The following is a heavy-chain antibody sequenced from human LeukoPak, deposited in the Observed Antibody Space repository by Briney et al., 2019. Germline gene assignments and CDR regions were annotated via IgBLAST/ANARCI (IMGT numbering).Heavy chain of an antibody. Sequence: PGGSLRLSCAASGFTFSSYSMNWVRQAPGKGLEWVSYISSSSGTIYYADSVKGRFTISRDNAKNSLYLQMNSLRAEDTAVYYCARGKEPVAGSLSHFDYWGQGTLVAVSS. CDR1: GFTFSSYS. D-gene: IGHD6-19*01. CDR3: ARGKEPVAGSLSHFDY. CDR2: ISSSSGTI. J-gene: IGHJ4*02. V-gene: IGHV3-48*01.